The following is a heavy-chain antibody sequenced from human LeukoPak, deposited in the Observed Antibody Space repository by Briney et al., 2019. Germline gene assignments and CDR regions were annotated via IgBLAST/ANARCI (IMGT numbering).Heavy chain of an antibody. V-gene: IGHV3-30*04. D-gene: IGHD2-2*02. CDR3: ARTGCSSTSCYKYYFDY. J-gene: IGHJ4*02. CDR2: ISYDGSNK. CDR1: GFTFSSYA. Sequence: PGRSLRLSCAASGFTFSSYAVHWVRQAPGKGLEWVAVISYDGSNKYYADSVKGRFTISRDNSKNTLYLQMNSLRAEDTAVYYCARTGCSSTSCYKYYFDYWGQGTLVTVSS.